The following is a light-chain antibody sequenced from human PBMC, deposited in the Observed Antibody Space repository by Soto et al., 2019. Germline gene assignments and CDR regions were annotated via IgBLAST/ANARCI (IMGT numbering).Light chain of an antibody. V-gene: IGKV3-20*01. CDR2: GTS. J-gene: IGKJ5*01. Sequence: EVLLTECPGTLSLSAGDRATRSCRASQSVTSSFLAWYQQKPGQAPRLLIYGTSSRATGIPDRFSGSGSGTNFTLTIGRLEPEDFAVYYCQQYGSSPITFGQGTRLEIK. CDR3: QQYGSSPIT. CDR1: QSVTSSF.